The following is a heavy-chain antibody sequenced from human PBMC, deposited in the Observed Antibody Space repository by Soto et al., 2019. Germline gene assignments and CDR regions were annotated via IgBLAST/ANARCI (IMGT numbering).Heavy chain of an antibody. V-gene: IGHV1-69*01. J-gene: IGHJ6*02. CDR1: GXXXXXXX. Sequence: QVQLVQSGAEVKKPXSXVXXXXXXXGXXXXXXXXXXVXXXXXQXXXWMGGIIPIFGTANYAQKFQGRVTITADESTSTAYMELSSLRSEDTAVYYCANGITGNHYYGMDVWGQGTTVTVSS. CDR3: ANGITGNHYYGMDV. CDR2: IIPIFGTA. D-gene: IGHD1-20*01.